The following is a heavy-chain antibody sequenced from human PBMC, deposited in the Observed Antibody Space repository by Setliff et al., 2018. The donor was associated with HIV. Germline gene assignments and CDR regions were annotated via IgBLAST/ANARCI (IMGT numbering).Heavy chain of an antibody. CDR1: GGAMSGFY. CDR2: IFHSGST. CDR3: ARGPSLQTTLFDY. J-gene: IGHJ4*02. Sequence: SETLSLTCTVSGGAMSGFYWSWIRRPPGKGLEYIGDIFHSGSTNYNPSLKSRVTISVDTSKNQFSLKLTSVTAADTAVYYCARGPSLQTTLFDYWGQGTLVTVSS. V-gene: IGHV4-59*01.